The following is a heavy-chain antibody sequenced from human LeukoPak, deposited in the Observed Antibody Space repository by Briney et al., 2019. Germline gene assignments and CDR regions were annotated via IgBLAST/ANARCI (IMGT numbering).Heavy chain of an antibody. CDR3: ASGTYYYDSSGYYYVVYFDY. J-gene: IGHJ4*02. V-gene: IGHV4-34*01. Sequence: KPSETLSLTCAVYGGSFIGYYWSWIRQPPGKGLEWIGEINHSGSTNYNPSLKSRVTISVDTSKNQFSVKLSSVTAADTAVYYCASGTYYYDSSGYYYVVYFDYWGQGTLVTVSS. D-gene: IGHD3-22*01. CDR2: INHSGST. CDR1: GGSFIGYY.